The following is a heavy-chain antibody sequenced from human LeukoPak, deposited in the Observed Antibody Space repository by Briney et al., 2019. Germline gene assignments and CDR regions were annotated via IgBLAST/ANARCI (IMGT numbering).Heavy chain of an antibody. J-gene: IGHJ4*02. D-gene: IGHD4-17*01. V-gene: IGHV3-30*02. CDR1: GFSFSNFG. CDR3: ARSISVTTRSDFDY. CDR2: IRYDGSAR. Sequence: GGSLRLSCGATGFSFSNFGMHWVRQAPGKGLEWVAYIRYDGSARYYVDSVKGRFTISRDNSKRTLYLQMNSLRAEDTAVYYCARSISVTTRSDFDYWGQGTLVTVSS.